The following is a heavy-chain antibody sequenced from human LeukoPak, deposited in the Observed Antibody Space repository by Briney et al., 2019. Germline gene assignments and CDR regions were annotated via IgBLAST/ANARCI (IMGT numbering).Heavy chain of an antibody. D-gene: IGHD2-15*01. CDR3: AKTSGDCSGGSCYSPYYYYYMDV. CDR2: IYYSGST. V-gene: IGHV4-59*05. J-gene: IGHJ6*03. CDR1: GFTFSSYE. Sequence: GSLRLSCAASGFTFSSYEMNWIRQPPGKGLEWIGSIYYSGSTYYNPSLKSRVTISVDTSKNQFSLKLSSVTAADTAVYYCAKTSGDCSGGSCYSPYYYYYMDVWGKGTTVTISS.